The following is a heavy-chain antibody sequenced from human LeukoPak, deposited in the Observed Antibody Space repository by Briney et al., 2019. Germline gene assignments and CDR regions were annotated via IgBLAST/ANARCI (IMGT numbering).Heavy chain of an antibody. CDR3: ARGRRGYSYGYHAFDI. V-gene: IGHV4-34*01. D-gene: IGHD5-18*01. CDR1: GGSFSGYY. Sequence: SETLSLTYAVYGGSFSGYYWSWIRQPPGKGLEWIGEINHSGSTNYNPSLKSRVTISVDTSKNQFSLKLSSVTAADTAVYYCARGRRGYSYGYHAFDIWGQGTMVTVSS. CDR2: INHSGST. J-gene: IGHJ3*02.